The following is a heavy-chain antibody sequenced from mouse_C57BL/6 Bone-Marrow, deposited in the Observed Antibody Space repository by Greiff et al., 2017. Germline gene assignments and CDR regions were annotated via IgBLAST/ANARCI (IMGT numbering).Heavy chain of an antibody. CDR3: ARSPYYYGRSGDCDY. CDR2: IDPSDSYT. CDR1: GYTFTSYW. J-gene: IGHJ2*01. Sequence: QVQLQQPGAELVRPGTSVKLSCKASGYTFTSYWMHWVKQRPGQGLAWIGVIDPSDSYTNYNQKFKGKATVTVDTSSITAYMQLSSLTSEDSAVYYCARSPYYYGRSGDCDYWGQGTTLTVSS. D-gene: IGHD1-1*01. V-gene: IGHV1-59*01.